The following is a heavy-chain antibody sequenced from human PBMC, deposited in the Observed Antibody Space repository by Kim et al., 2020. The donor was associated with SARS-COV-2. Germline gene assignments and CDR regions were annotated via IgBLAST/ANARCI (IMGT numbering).Heavy chain of an antibody. Sequence: GGSLRLSCAASGFTFSSYAMSWVRQAPGKGLEWVSAISGSGGSTYYADSVKGRFTISRDNSKNTLYLQMNSLRAEDAAVYYCAKGQQLVRWFDPWGQGTLVTVSS. CDR1: GFTFSSYA. V-gene: IGHV3-23*01. D-gene: IGHD6-13*01. J-gene: IGHJ5*02. CDR2: ISGSGGST. CDR3: AKGQQLVRWFDP.